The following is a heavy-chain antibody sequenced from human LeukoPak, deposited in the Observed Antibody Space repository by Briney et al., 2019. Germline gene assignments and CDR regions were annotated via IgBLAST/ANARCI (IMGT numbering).Heavy chain of an antibody. D-gene: IGHD3-10*01. CDR2: IYSGGST. CDR1: GFTFRSYA. V-gene: IGHV3-53*01. CDR3: ARDSGVRGVFDY. J-gene: IGHJ4*02. Sequence: GGSLRLSCAASGFTFRSYAMNWVRQAPGKGLEWVSVIYSGGSTYYADSVKGRFTISRDNSKNTLYLQMNSLRAEDTAVYYCARDSGVRGVFDYWGQGTLVTVSS.